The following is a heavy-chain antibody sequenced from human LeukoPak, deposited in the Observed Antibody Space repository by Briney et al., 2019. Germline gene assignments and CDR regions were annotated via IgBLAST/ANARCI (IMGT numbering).Heavy chain of an antibody. J-gene: IGHJ3*01. CDR2: ISYDGSNK. V-gene: IGHV3-30*04. Sequence: GGSLRLSCAASGFTFSSYAMHWVRQAPGKGLEWVAVISYDGSNKYYADSVKGRFTISRDNSENTLYLQMNSLRAEDTAVYYCAKGTAMVWGQGTMVTVSS. CDR1: GFTFSSYA. CDR3: AKGTAMV. D-gene: IGHD5-18*01.